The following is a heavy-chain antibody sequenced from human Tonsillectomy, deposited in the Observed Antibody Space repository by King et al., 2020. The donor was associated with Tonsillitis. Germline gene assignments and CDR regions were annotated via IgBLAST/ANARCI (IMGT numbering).Heavy chain of an antibody. J-gene: IGHJ4*02. CDR1: GFTFSTYA. CDR2: ISGYGDST. V-gene: IGHV3-23*04. Sequence: VQLVESGGDLVQPGGSLRLSCAASGFTFSTYAMTWVRQAPGKGLEWVSAISGYGDSTYYADSVKGRFIISRDNSKNTLYLQMNSLRPEDTGVYFCAKPVSSSGWYRGDYFDSWGQGTLVIVSS. D-gene: IGHD6-19*01. CDR3: AKPVSSSGWYRGDYFDS.